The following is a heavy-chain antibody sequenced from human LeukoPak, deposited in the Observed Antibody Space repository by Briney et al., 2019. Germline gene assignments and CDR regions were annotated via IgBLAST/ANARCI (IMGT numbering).Heavy chain of an antibody. V-gene: IGHV1-69*13. CDR2: IIPIFGTA. J-gene: IGHJ4*02. CDR3: ARSRGYSYGYPPRYDFDY. CDR1: GGTFSSYA. D-gene: IGHD5-18*01. Sequence: ASVKVSCKASGGTFSSYAISWVRQAPGQGLEWMGGIIPIFGTANYAQKFQGRVTITADESTSTAYMELSSLRSEDTAVYYCARSRGYSYGYPPRYDFDYWGQGTLVTVSS.